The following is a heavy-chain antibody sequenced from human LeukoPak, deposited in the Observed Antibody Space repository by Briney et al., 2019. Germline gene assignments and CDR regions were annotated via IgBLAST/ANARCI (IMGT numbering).Heavy chain of an antibody. CDR2: ISSGGINR. Sequence: GGSLRLSCAGSGFDFSPYEMNWVRQAPGKGLEWVSEISSGGINRYYTDSVKGRFTISRDNAENSLYLQMKSLRADDTAVYYCATLPVAGPGVDFWGQGTLVTVSS. CDR3: ATLPVAGPGVDF. J-gene: IGHJ4*02. D-gene: IGHD2-8*02. CDR1: GFDFSPYE. V-gene: IGHV3-48*03.